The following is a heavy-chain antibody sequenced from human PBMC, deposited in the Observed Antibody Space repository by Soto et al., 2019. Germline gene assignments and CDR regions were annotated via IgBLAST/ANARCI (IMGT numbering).Heavy chain of an antibody. CDR1: GGSISSSSYY. CDR3: ARQRTIFGPFDH. V-gene: IGHV4-39*01. J-gene: IGHJ4*02. Sequence: SETLSLTCTVSGGSISSSSYYRGWIRQPPGKGLEWIGSIYYSGSTYYNPSLKSRVTISVDTSKNQFSLKLSSVTAADTAVYYCARQRTIFGPFDHWGQGTLVTVPS. CDR2: IYYSGST. D-gene: IGHD3-3*01.